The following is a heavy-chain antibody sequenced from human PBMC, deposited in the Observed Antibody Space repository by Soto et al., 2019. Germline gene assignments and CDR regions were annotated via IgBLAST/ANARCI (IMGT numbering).Heavy chain of an antibody. Sequence: PSETLSLTCTVSGGSISSYYWSWIRQTAGKGLEWIGRFYPSGNINYNPSLKSRLTMSGDTSRNQFSLNLTSVTAADTAVYYCARCCLDYGMDVWGQGTTVTVSS. V-gene: IGHV4-4*07. CDR2: FYPSGNI. D-gene: IGHD3-16*01. CDR3: ARCCLDYGMDV. J-gene: IGHJ6*02. CDR1: GGSISSYY.